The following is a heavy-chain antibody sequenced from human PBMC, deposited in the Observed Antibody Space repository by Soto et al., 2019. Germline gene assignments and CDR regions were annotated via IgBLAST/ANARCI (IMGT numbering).Heavy chain of an antibody. D-gene: IGHD2-2*01. CDR2: ISANGQGI. Sequence: GGSLRLSCAASGFTFSTYALSWVRQAPGKGLEWVSAISANGQGIYYADSVRGRFTISRDNSKNTIFLHMDSLRAEDTAVYYCAKDRNYARDQSHYWGQGTRATVPS. CDR1: GFTFSTYA. J-gene: IGHJ4*02. V-gene: IGHV3-23*01. CDR3: AKDRNYARDQSHY.